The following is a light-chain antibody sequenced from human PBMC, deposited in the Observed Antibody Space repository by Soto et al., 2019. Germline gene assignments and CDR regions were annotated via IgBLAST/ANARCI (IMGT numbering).Light chain of an antibody. Sequence: DIQMTQFPSILSASVGDTVTITCRASESVVKWLAWFQHKPGKAPKLLIYKASVLSNGVPSRFSGSGFGTEFTLTISSLRPDDSATYFCQQYSGYWKFGQGTKVEI. CDR3: QQYSGYWK. V-gene: IGKV1-5*03. CDR2: KAS. CDR1: ESVVKW. J-gene: IGKJ1*01.